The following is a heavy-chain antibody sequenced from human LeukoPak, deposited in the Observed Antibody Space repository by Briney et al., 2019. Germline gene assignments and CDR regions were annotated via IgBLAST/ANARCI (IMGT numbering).Heavy chain of an antibody. CDR2: IKQDGSEK. CDR3: ARDQSVVVPAVNWFDP. J-gene: IGHJ5*02. D-gene: IGHD2-2*01. V-gene: IGHV3-7*01. Sequence: GRSLRLSCAASGFTFSSYAMSWVRQAPGKGLEWVANIKQDGSEKYYVDSVKGRFTISRDNAKNSLYLQMNSLRAEDTAVYYCARDQSVVVPAVNWFDPWGQGTLVTVSS. CDR1: GFTFSSYA.